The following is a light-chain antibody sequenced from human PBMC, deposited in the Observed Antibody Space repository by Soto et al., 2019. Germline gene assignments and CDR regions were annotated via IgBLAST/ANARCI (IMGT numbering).Light chain of an antibody. Sequence: QSVLTQPASVSGSPGQSITISCTGTSSDVGGYNYVSWYQQHPGKAPKLMMYEVSNRPTGVSNRFSGSKSGNTASLTISGLQAEDEADYYCSSYTSSSTPCVFGTGTKV. CDR1: SSDVGGYNY. CDR2: EVS. J-gene: IGLJ1*01. V-gene: IGLV2-14*01. CDR3: SSYTSSSTPCV.